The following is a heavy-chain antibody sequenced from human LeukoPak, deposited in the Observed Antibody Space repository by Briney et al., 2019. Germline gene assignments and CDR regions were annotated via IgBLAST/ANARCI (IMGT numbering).Heavy chain of an antibody. D-gene: IGHD3-10*01. Sequence: GGSLRPSCAASGFTFSSYSMNWVRQAPGKGLEWVSSISSSSSYIYYADSVKGRFTISRDNAKNSLYLQMNSLRAEDTAVYYCARDSDTGFDYWGQGTLVTVSS. V-gene: IGHV3-21*01. CDR1: GFTFSSYS. CDR2: ISSSSSYI. J-gene: IGHJ4*02. CDR3: ARDSDTGFDY.